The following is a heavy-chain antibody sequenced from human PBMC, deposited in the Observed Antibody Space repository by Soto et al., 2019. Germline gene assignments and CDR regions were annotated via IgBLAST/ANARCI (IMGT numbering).Heavy chain of an antibody. D-gene: IGHD3-10*01. CDR2: ISAYNCNT. V-gene: IGHV1-18*01. Sequence: QVQLVQSGAEVKKPGASVKVSCKASGYTFTSYGISWVRQAPGQGLEWMGWISAYNCNTNYAQKLQGRVTMTTDTPTSTAHMELRSMRSDDTAVYYCARDKGDGSGSYYGYWGQGTLVTVSS. CDR3: ARDKGDGSGSYYGY. J-gene: IGHJ4*02. CDR1: GYTFTSYG.